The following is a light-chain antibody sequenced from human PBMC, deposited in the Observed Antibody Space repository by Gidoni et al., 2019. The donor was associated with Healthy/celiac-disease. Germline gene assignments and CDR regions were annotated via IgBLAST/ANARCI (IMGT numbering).Light chain of an antibody. CDR1: QSVSSRY. V-gene: IGKV3-20*01. J-gene: IGKJ1*01. CDR2: GAS. Sequence: IVLTPSPGTLSLSPGARATLSCRASQSVSSRYLAWYQQKPSQAPRLLLDGASSRATGIPDRISGSGARTVFTLTSSRLEPEDVTEYYCQQYGSSPQTFGQGTKVEIK. CDR3: QQYGSSPQT.